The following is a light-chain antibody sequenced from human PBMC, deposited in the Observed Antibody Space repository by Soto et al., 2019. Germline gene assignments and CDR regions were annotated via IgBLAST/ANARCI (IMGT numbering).Light chain of an antibody. CDR1: QSVNSY. J-gene: IGKJ4*01. Sequence: DIVMTQSPGTLSLSPVERAALSXXASQSVNSYLAWYQQKPGQAPRIXIYDASNRATGIPARFSGSGSGTDFTLTISSLEPEDFAVYYCQQRSNWPLTFGGGTKVDIK. CDR2: DAS. CDR3: QQRSNWPLT. V-gene: IGKV3-11*01.